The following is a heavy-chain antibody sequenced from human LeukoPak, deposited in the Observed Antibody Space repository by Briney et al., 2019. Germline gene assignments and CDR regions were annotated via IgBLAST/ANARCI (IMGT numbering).Heavy chain of an antibody. CDR3: AGGPEWLVFHY. CDR1: EFTFSSYA. D-gene: IGHD5-12*01. J-gene: IGHJ4*02. V-gene: IGHV3-23*01. CDR2: IRGSGDSI. Sequence: GGSLRLSCAASEFTFSSYAMSWVRQAPGKGLEWVSAIRGSGDSIYYADSVKGRFTISRDNSKNTLYLQMNSLRAEDTAVYYCAGGPEWLVFHYWGQGTLVTVSS.